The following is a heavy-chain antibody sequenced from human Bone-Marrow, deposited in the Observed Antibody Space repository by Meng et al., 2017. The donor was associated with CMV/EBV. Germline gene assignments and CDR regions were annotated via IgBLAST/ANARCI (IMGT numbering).Heavy chain of an antibody. CDR2: IYYSGST. Sequence: SETLSLTCTVSGGSISSYYWSWIRQPPGKGLEWIGYIYYSGSTNYNPSLKSRVTISVDTSKNQFSLKLSSVTAADTAVYYCARLVLPSLGPRVDYGMDAWGQGTTVTVSS. J-gene: IGHJ6*02. D-gene: IGHD3-16*01. CDR3: ARLVLPSLGPRVDYGMDA. V-gene: IGHV4-59*01. CDR1: GGSISSYY.